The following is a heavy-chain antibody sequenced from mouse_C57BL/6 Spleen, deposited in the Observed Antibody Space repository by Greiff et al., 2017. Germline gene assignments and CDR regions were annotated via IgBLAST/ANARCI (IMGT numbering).Heavy chain of an antibody. J-gene: IGHJ1*03. CDR1: GFTFSDYG. CDR2: ISSGSSTI. V-gene: IGHV5-17*01. CDR3: ARTSPRHGSWYFDV. Sequence: EVHLVESGGGLVKPGGSLKLSCAASGFTFSDYGMHWVRQAPEKGLEWVAYISSGSSTIYYADTVKGRFTISSDNAKNTLFLQMTSLRSEDTAMYDCARTSPRHGSWYFDVWGTGTTVTVSS. D-gene: IGHD1-1*01.